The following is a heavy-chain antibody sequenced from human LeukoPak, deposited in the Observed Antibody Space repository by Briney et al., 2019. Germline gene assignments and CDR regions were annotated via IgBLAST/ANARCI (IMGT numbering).Heavy chain of an antibody. CDR3: ARYCSSGRYDLRNGYYGLDL. V-gene: IGHV3-30*03. J-gene: IGHJ4*02. CDR1: GFIFTSHG. D-gene: IGHD5-24*01. Sequence: GGSLRLSCAASGFIFTSHGMHWVRQAPGKGLEWVALILYYGKTAHYAASVQGRFSISRVNTATTVSLHMDSLRPDDTGTYFCARYCSSGRYDLRNGYYGLDLWGQGTLVSVSS. CDR2: ILYYGKTA.